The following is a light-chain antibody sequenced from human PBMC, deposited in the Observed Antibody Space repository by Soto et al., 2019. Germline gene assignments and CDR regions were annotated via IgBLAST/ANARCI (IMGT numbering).Light chain of an antibody. CDR1: QSFCQR. V-gene: IGKV1-33*01. Sequence: EIRMTQSPSTLSAYVGDRVAIXCRASQSFCQRLGWYQQKPGKAPKLLIYEASNLEQVGPSRFSGSGSGTDFTCTISSLQPEDIATYYGQQYDNLPFTFGPGTKVDIK. CDR2: EAS. CDR3: QQYDNLPFT. J-gene: IGKJ3*01.